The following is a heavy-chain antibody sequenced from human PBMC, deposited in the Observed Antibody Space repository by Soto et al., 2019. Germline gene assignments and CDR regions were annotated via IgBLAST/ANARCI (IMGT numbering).Heavy chain of an antibody. Sequence: QVQLVQSGAEVKKPGSSVKVSCKASGDTFTIFAISWVRQAPGQGLEWMGGIIPTIGTTNYAQRFQGRITITGDESTGTAYMELSSLKSEDTAVYXCARDLGSGYDPGDYWGQGTLVTVSS. V-gene: IGHV1-69*12. CDR3: ARDLGSGYDPGDY. CDR2: IIPTIGTT. J-gene: IGHJ4*02. D-gene: IGHD5-12*01. CDR1: GDTFTIFA.